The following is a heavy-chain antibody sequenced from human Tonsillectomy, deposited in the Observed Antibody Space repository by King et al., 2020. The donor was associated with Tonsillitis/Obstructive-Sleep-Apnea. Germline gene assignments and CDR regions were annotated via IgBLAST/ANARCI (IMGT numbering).Heavy chain of an antibody. CDR2: IIPIFGTA. CDR3: ARTDPSTSCYYYYMDV. V-gene: IGHV1-69*01. J-gene: IGHJ6*03. Sequence: QLVQSGAEVKKPGSSVKVSCKASGGTFSSYAISWVRQAPGQGLEWMGGIIPIFGTANYVQKFQGGVTITADESTSTAYMELSSLRSEDTAVYYCARTDPSTSCYYYYMDVWGKGTMVTVSS. CDR1: GGTFSSYA.